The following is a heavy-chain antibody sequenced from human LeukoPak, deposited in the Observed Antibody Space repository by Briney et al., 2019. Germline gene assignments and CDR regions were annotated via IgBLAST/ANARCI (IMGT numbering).Heavy chain of an antibody. J-gene: IGHJ4*02. V-gene: IGHV4-39*01. CDR1: GGSTSSSSYY. CDR2: IYYSGST. D-gene: IGHD3-22*01. CDR3: ARHSLSGYIDY. Sequence: SETLSLTCTVSGGSTSSSSYYWGWIRQPPGKGLEWIGSIYYSGSTYYNPSLKSRVTISVDTSKNQFSLKLSSVTAADTAVYYCARHSLSGYIDYWGQGTLVTVSS.